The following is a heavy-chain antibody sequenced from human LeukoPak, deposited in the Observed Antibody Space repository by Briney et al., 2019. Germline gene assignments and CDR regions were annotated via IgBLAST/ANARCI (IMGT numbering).Heavy chain of an antibody. D-gene: IGHD5-18*01. CDR2: ISGSGGST. Sequence: GGSLRLSCAASGFTFSNYGMHWVRQAPGKGLEWVSAISGSGGSTYYADSVKGRFTISRDNSKNTLYLQMNSLRAEDTAVYYCAKDRRGYGYPAGWGQGTLVTVSS. CDR1: GFTFSNYG. CDR3: AKDRRGYGYPAG. J-gene: IGHJ4*02. V-gene: IGHV3-23*01.